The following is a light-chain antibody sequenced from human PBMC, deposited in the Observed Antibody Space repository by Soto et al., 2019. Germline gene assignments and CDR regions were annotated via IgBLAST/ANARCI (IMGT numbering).Light chain of an antibody. Sequence: DIQMTQSPSSLSASVGDRVTITCRASQSISTYLNWYLQKPGKAPVLLIYAASRLQSGVPTRFSGSGSGTDFTLTINGLQPEDFATYYCQHSYNTPRTFGQGTKLEIQ. CDR1: QSISTY. CDR3: QHSYNTPRT. J-gene: IGKJ2*01. V-gene: IGKV1-39*01. CDR2: AAS.